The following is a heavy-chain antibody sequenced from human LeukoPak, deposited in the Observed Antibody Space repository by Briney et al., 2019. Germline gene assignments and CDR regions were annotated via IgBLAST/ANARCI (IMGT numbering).Heavy chain of an antibody. V-gene: IGHV4-4*07. J-gene: IGHJ6*02. CDR2: IYTSGST. Sequence: SETLSLTCTVSGGSISSYYWSWIRQPAGKGLEWIGRIYTSGSTNYNPSLKSRVTMSVDTSKNQFSLKLSSVTAADTAVYYCARASAGSGYYYYGMDVWGQGTTVTVSS. D-gene: IGHD3-10*01. CDR3: ARASAGSGYYYYGMDV. CDR1: GGSISSYY.